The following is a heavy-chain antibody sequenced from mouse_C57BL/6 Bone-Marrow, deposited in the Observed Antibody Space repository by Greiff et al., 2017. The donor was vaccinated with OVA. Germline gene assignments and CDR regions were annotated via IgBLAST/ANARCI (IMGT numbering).Heavy chain of an antibody. V-gene: IGHV1-81*01. D-gene: IGHD1-1*01. J-gene: IGHJ2*01. Sequence: QVQLKESGAELARPGASVKLSCKASGYTFTSYGISWVKQRTGQGLEWIGEIYPRSGNTYYNEKFKGKATLTADKSSSTAYMELRSLTSEDSAVYFCANYYGSSYDLDYWGQGTTLTVSS. CDR1: GYTFTSYG. CDR3: ANYYGSSYDLDY. CDR2: IYPRSGNT.